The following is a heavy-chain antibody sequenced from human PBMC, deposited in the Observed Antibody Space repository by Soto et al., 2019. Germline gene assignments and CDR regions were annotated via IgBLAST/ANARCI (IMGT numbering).Heavy chain of an antibody. D-gene: IGHD3-22*01. CDR2: IYYRGST. CDR3: ARRFYYESCGFEGGGLYV. V-gene: IGHV4-39*01. CDR1: GGSLSSSRYH. Sequence: PQTLSHTCTVSGGSLSSSRYHWGWIRHPPGKGLEWIGSIYYRGSTYYNPSLKSRVTISVDTSKNRFSLKLSSVTAADTAVYYCARRFYYESCGFEGGGLYVWGRGSTV. J-gene: IGHJ6*02.